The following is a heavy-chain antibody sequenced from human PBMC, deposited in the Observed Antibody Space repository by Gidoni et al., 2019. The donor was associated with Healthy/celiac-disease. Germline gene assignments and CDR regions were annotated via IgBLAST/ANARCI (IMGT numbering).Heavy chain of an antibody. CDR2: IYYSGST. Sequence: QVQLQESGPGLVKPSETLSLTCTVSGGSISSYYWSWIRQPPGKGLEWIGYIYYSGSTNYNPSLKSRVTISVDTSKNQFSLKLSSVTAADTAVYYCARACVWGYCSGGSSIAPGWFDPWGQGTLVTVSS. V-gene: IGHV4-59*01. J-gene: IGHJ5*02. CDR1: GGSISSYY. CDR3: ARACVWGYCSGGSSIAPGWFDP. D-gene: IGHD2-15*01.